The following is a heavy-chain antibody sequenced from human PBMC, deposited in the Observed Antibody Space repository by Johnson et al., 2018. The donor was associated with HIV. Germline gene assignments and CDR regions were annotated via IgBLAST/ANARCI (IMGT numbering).Heavy chain of an antibody. D-gene: IGHD3-16*01. Sequence: VLLVESGVGLVQPGGSLRLSCGVSGFTFSDHWMQWVRHAPGKGLVWVSRINGDGSRTSYADSVTGRFTIARDNAKNPLFLEMKSLRAEDTAVYYCVRTSCTGARCLGYDPFDVWGQGTMVTVSS. CDR2: INGDGSRT. CDR1: GFTFSDHW. CDR3: VRTSCTGARCLGYDPFDV. J-gene: IGHJ3*01. V-gene: IGHV3-74*02.